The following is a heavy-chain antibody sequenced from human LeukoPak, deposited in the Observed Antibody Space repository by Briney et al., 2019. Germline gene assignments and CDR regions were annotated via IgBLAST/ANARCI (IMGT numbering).Heavy chain of an antibody. Sequence: PGASLRLSCAVSGITLSNYGMSWVRQAPGKGLEWVAGHSGSGGGTNYAGSVKGRFTISRVNAKNTLYLQMNSLRAEDTAVYFCAKRGVVIRVILVGFHKEAYYFDSWGQGALVTVSS. CDR2: HSGSGGGT. CDR1: GITLSNYG. J-gene: IGHJ4*02. CDR3: AKRGVVIRVILVGFHKEAYYFDS. V-gene: IGHV3-23*01. D-gene: IGHD3-10*01.